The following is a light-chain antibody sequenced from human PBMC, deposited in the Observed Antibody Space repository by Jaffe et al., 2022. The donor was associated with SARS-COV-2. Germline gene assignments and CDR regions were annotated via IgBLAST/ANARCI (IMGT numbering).Light chain of an antibody. CDR3: QQSYSAPPFT. J-gene: IGKJ3*01. CDR2: TAS. V-gene: IGKV1-39*01. CDR1: QSISRN. Sequence: DIQMTQSPSSLSASVGDRVTITCRASQSISRNLNWYQQKPGKAPNLLIYTASSLQSGVPSRFSGSGSGTDFTLTISSLQPDDFATYYCQQSYSAPPFTFGPGTKVDIK.